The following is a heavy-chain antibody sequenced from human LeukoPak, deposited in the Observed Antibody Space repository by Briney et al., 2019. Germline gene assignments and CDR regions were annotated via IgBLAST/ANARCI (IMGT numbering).Heavy chain of an antibody. V-gene: IGHV1-2*04. CDR3: AIVYGSGSYYLDY. D-gene: IGHD3-10*01. J-gene: IGHJ4*02. CDR1: GYTFTGYY. Sequence: ASVKVSCKASGYTFTGYYMHWVRQAPGQGLEWMGWINPNSGGTNYAQKFQGWVTMTRDTSISTAYMELSRLRSDDTAVYYCAIVYGSGSYYLDYWGQGTLVTVPS. CDR2: INPNSGGT.